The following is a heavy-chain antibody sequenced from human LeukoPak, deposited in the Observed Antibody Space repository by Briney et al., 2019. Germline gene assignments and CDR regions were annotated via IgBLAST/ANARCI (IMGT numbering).Heavy chain of an antibody. CDR3: ARTYDSSGYPPLYYYGMDV. J-gene: IGHJ6*02. V-gene: IGHV3-11*01. CDR1: GFTFSDYY. Sequence: GGSLRLSCAASGFTFSDYYISWIRQAPGKGLEWVSYISSSGSTIYYADSVKGRFTISRDNAKNSLYLQMNSLRAEDTAVYYCARTYDSSGYPPLYYYGMDVWGQGTTVTVSS. D-gene: IGHD3-22*01. CDR2: ISSSGSTI.